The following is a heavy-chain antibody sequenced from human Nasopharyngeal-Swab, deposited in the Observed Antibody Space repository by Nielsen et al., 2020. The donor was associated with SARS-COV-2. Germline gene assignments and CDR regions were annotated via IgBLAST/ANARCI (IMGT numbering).Heavy chain of an antibody. J-gene: IGHJ4*02. CDR3: GAYYYGSGTDFDY. D-gene: IGHD3-10*01. CDR1: GFTFSSYA. Sequence: ESLKISCSASGFTFSSYAMHWVRQAPGKGLEYVSAISSSGGSTYYADSVKGRFTISRDNSKNTLYLQMSSLRAEDTAVYYCGAYYYGSGTDFDYWGQGTLVTVSS. V-gene: IGHV3-64D*06. CDR2: ISSSGGST.